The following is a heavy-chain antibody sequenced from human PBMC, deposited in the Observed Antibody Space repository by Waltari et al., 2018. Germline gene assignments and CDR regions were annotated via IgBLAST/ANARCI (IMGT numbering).Heavy chain of an antibody. J-gene: IGHJ4*02. CDR1: GFTFSNYN. CDR2: ISSTSDFI. V-gene: IGHV3-21*01. Sequence: EVQLVESGGGLVKPGGSLRLSCAASGFTFSNYNINWGRQAPGKGLEWVSSISSTSDFINYADSVKGRFTISRDNAKNSLFLQMNSLRVEDTAVYYCAKDLGIEVAGLFYYDSWGQGTLVTVSS. CDR3: AKDLGIEVAGLFYYDS. D-gene: IGHD6-19*01.